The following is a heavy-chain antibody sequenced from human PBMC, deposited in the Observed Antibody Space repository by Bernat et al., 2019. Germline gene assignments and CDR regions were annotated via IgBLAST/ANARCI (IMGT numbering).Heavy chain of an antibody. Sequence: VQLVESGRGLVQPGGSLRLSCAASGFTVSSNYMSWVRQAPGKGLEWVAVIWYDGSNKYYADSVKGRFTISRDNSKNTLYLQMNSLRAEDTAVYYCARGGEQWLVLEIDAFDIWGQGTMVTVSS. CDR3: ARGGEQWLVLEIDAFDI. D-gene: IGHD6-19*01. CDR2: IWYDGSNK. CDR1: GFTVSSNY. J-gene: IGHJ3*02. V-gene: IGHV3-33*08.